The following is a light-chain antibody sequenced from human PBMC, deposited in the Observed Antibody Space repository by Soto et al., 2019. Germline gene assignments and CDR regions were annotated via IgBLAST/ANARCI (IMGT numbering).Light chain of an antibody. CDR1: QSINSG. V-gene: IGKV3-15*01. Sequence: EIVLPQSPATLSVSPGERAPLSCRASQSINSGLAWYQQKPGQAPRLLIYHASTRATGVPARFSGSGSGTEFTLTISSLQSEDFALYYCQQYNSWRAFGQGTKVDIK. CDR3: QQYNSWRA. J-gene: IGKJ1*01. CDR2: HAS.